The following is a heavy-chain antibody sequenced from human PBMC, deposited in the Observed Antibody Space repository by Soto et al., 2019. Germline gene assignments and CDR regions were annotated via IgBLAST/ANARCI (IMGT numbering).Heavy chain of an antibody. D-gene: IGHD3-3*01. CDR2: INSDGSST. CDR3: ARANSDFWSGYYTGVLFDY. CDR1: GFTLSSYW. Sequence: EVQLVESGGGLVQPGGSLRLSCAASGFTLSSYWMHWVRQAPGKGLVWVSRINSDGSSTSYGDSVKGRFTISRDNAKNTLYLQMNSLRAEDTAVYYCARANSDFWSGYYTGVLFDYWGQGTLVTVSS. J-gene: IGHJ4*02. V-gene: IGHV3-74*01.